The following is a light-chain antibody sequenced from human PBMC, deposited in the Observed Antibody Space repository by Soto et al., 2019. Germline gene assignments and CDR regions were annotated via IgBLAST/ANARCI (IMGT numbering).Light chain of an antibody. Sequence: IVLTQSPATLSLSPWERATLSCRASPSVTNYLAWYQQKPGQAPRLLIYGAFNRATGIPARFSGSGSGTEFTLTISSLQPDDFATYYCQHYNSYSEAFGQGTKVDIK. J-gene: IGKJ1*01. CDR3: QHYNSYSEA. CDR1: PSVTNY. CDR2: GAF. V-gene: IGKV3D-15*01.